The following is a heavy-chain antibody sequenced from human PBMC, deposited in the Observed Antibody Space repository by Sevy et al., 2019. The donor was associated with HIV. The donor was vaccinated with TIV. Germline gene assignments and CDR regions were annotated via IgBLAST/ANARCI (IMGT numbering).Heavy chain of an antibody. Sequence: SETLSLTCTVSGGSISSYYWSWIRQPPGKGLEWIGYIYYSGSTNYNPSLKSRVTISVDTSKNQFSLKLSSVTAADTAVYYCARVNWKLNYYYYGMDVWGQGTTVTVSS. CDR1: GGSISSYY. CDR3: ARVNWKLNYYYYGMDV. V-gene: IGHV4-59*01. D-gene: IGHD1-20*01. CDR2: IYYSGST. J-gene: IGHJ6*02.